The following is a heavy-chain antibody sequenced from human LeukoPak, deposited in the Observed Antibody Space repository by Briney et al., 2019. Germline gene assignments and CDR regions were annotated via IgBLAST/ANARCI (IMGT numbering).Heavy chain of an antibody. D-gene: IGHD5-12*01. J-gene: IGHJ4*02. V-gene: IGHV3-64*01. CDR2: ISSSGDNT. Sequence: ASGYTFTSYYMHWVRQAPGKGLEYVSAISSSGDNTYYGNSVRGRFTISRDNSKNTLFLQMGSLRVEDAAVYYCVREERGLAIDYWGQGTLVTVSS. CDR3: VREERGLAIDY. CDR1: GYTFTSYY.